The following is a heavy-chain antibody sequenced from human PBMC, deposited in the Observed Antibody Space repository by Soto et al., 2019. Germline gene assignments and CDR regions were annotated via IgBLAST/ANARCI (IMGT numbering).Heavy chain of an antibody. J-gene: IGHJ4*02. CDR2: ISYDGSNK. CDR3: ARDEWLDHSFDY. CDR1: GFTFSSYA. D-gene: IGHD6-19*01. V-gene: IGHV3-30-3*01. Sequence: QVQLVESGGGVVQPGRSLRLSCAASGFTFSSYAMHWVRQAPGKGLEWVAVISYDGSNKYYADSVKGRFTISRDNSKNTLYLQMNILRAKDTAVYYCARDEWLDHSFDYWGQGTLVTVSS.